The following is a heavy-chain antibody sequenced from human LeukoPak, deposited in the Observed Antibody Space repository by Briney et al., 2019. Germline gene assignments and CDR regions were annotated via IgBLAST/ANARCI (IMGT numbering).Heavy chain of an antibody. J-gene: IGHJ4*02. Sequence: GGSLRLSCAASGFTFSDYSMNWVRQAPGKGLEWISYIGISSGNTKYANSVKGRFTISGDKAKNSLYLQMNSLRVEDTAVYYCARDTKYAFDNWGQGTLVTVSS. D-gene: IGHD2-2*01. V-gene: IGHV3-48*01. CDR2: IGISSGNT. CDR1: GFTFSDYS. CDR3: ARDTKYAFDN.